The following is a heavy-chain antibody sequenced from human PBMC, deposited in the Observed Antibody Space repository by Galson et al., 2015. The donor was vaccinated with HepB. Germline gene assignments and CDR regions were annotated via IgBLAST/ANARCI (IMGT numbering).Heavy chain of an antibody. J-gene: IGHJ4*02. CDR1: GDTVSSNI. V-gene: IGHV1-69*13. Sequence: SVKVSCKASGDTVSSNIINWVRQAPEQGLEWMGWIIPIFDSTNYAQQFLGRIIITADESTSTAYMELTSLRSDDTGVYYCARGPELGTGSYYFDSWGQGTLVTVAS. CDR3: ARGPELGTGSYYFDS. CDR2: IIPIFDST. D-gene: IGHD7-27*01.